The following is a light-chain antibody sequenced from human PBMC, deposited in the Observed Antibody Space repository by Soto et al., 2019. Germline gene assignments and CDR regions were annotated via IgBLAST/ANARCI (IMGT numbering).Light chain of an antibody. CDR2: GAS. V-gene: IGKV3-20*01. Sequence: EIVLTQSPGTLSLSPGERATLSCRASQSVSSSYLAWYQQKPGQAPRLLIYGASSRATGIPDRFSGSGSGTDFPLTLSRLEPEAFAVYYCQQYGSSPITFGPATKVDIK. J-gene: IGKJ3*01. CDR3: QQYGSSPIT. CDR1: QSVSSSY.